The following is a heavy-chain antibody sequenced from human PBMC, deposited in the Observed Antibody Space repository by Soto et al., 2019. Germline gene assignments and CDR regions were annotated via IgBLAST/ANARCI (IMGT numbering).Heavy chain of an antibody. D-gene: IGHD7-27*01. CDR1: GYTFTMYG. V-gene: IGHV1-18*01. Sequence: QVQLVQSGAEVKKPGALVKVSCKTSGYTFTMYGISWVRQAPGQGLEWLGWITADNGDTKYAQKVQDRVTMTMDTSTTTVYMELRSLTSDDTAVYYCARRTLGSAIGVGDYWGQGTLVTVSS. J-gene: IGHJ4*02. CDR3: ARRTLGSAIGVGDY. CDR2: ITADNGDT.